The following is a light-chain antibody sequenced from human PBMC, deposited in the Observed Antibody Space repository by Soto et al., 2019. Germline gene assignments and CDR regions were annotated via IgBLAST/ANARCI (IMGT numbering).Light chain of an antibody. J-gene: IGKJ4*02. CDR2: GAS. V-gene: IGKV3-20*01. Sequence: EIVLTQSPGTLSLSPGERATLSCRASESVSDNYLAWYQQRSGQAPRLVIYGASSSASADPDMYRGSGSGADFTLTISRLEPEDFAVYYCQQYGAAPLTFGGGTKVEIK. CDR1: ESVSDNY. CDR3: QQYGAAPLT.